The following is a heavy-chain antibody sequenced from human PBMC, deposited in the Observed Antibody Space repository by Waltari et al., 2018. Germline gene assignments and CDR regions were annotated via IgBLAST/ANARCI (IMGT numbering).Heavy chain of an antibody. CDR2: IRSKAYGGTP. J-gene: IGHJ4*02. D-gene: IGHD3-3*01. V-gene: IGHV3-49*04. CDR1: GLFFGSFS. CDR3: TTQNTFWSWSY. Sequence: EVQLVESGGGLTQPGRSLRLPCTTSGLFFGSFSISWVRQAPGKGLEWVGFIRSKAYGGTPKYAASVRDRFTMSRDDSKSIAYLEMNSLKTEDTAMYFCTTQNTFWSWSYWGRGTLVTVSS.